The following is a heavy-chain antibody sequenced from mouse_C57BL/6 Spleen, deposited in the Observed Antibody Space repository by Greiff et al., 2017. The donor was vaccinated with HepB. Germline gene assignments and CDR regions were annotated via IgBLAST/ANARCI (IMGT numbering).Heavy chain of an antibody. CDR3: ARPEDCSGYHAMDY. V-gene: IGHV2-3*01. Sequence: VQLKESGPGLVAPSQRLSITCTVSGFSLTSYGVSWVRQPPGKGLEWLGVIWGDGSTNYHSAIISRLSISKDNSKSQVFLKLNSLQTDDTATYYCARPEDCSGYHAMDYWGQGTSVTVSS. J-gene: IGHJ4*01. CDR1: GFSLTSYG. D-gene: IGHD3-2*02. CDR2: IWGDGST.